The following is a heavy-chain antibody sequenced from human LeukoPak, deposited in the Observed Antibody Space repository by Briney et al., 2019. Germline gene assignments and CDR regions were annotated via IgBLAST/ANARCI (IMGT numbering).Heavy chain of an antibody. Sequence: SETLSLTCAVYGGSFSGYYWSWIRQPPGKGLEWIGEINHSGSTNYNPSLKSRVTISVDTSKNQFSLKLSSVTAADTAVYYCARSITMVRGPYAYWGQGTPVTVSS. CDR2: INHSGST. CDR1: GGSFSGYY. CDR3: ARSITMVRGPYAY. J-gene: IGHJ4*02. D-gene: IGHD3-10*01. V-gene: IGHV4-34*01.